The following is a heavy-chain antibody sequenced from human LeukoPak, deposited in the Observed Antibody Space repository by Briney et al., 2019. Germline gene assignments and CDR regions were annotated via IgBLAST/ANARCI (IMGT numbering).Heavy chain of an antibody. CDR1: GGSIRSSSYY. J-gene: IGHJ4*02. D-gene: IGHD5-18*01. CDR3: ARHRWDSYGQHYFDY. Sequence: SESLSLTCTVSGGSIRSSSYYWGWIRQPPGKGLEWIGSIFYTGRTYYNPSLKSRVTISVDTSKNQFSLKLSSVTAADTAVYYCARHRWDSYGQHYFDYWGQGTLVTVSS. CDR2: IFYTGRT. V-gene: IGHV4-39*01.